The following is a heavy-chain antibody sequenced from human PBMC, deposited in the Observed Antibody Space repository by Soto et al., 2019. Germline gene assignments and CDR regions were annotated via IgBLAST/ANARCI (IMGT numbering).Heavy chain of an antibody. V-gene: IGHV1-46*03. CDR2: INPSSGST. CDR1: GYTFTSYY. CDR3: DRDLRSGYPHIPDY. D-gene: IGHD3-3*01. J-gene: IGHJ4*02. Sequence: GASVKVSCKASGYTFTSYYMHWVRQAPGQGHERMGIINPSSGSTSYAQKFQGRVTMTRDTSTSTVYMELSSLRSEDTAVYYCDRDLRSGYPHIPDYWGQGTLVTVSS.